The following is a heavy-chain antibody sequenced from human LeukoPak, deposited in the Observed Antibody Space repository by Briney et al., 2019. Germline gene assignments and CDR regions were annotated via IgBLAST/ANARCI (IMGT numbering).Heavy chain of an antibody. CDR2: IYHSETT. CDR3: GRPNPDSSGYYGSFDP. CDR1: GGSISSSSDY. J-gene: IGHJ5*02. D-gene: IGHD3-22*01. Sequence: KPSETLSLTCSVSGGSISSSSDYWGWVRQPPGKGLEWIGSIYHSETTYYNPSLKSRVIISVDTSKNQFSLKLNSVTAADTAVYYCGRPNPDSSGYYGSFDPWGQGILVTVSS. V-gene: IGHV4-39*01.